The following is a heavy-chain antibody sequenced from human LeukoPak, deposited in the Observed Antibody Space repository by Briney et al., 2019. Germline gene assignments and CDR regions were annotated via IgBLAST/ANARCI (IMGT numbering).Heavy chain of an antibody. CDR3: ARVGSYNAQNYFDY. CDR2: ISAYNGNT. Sequence: ASVKVSCKASGYTFTSYGISWVRQAPGQGLEWMGWISAYNGNTNHAQKLQGRVTMTTDTSTSTAYMELRSLRSDDTAVYYCARVGSYNAQNYFDYWGQGTLVTVSS. CDR1: GYTFTSYG. V-gene: IGHV1-18*01. D-gene: IGHD5-18*01. J-gene: IGHJ4*02.